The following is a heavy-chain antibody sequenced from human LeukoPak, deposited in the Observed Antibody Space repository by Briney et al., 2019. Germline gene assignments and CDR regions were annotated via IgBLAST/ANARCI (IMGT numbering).Heavy chain of an antibody. J-gene: IGHJ6*03. CDR1: GFTFSSYG. CDR3: AKDAGYYYYMDV. CDR2: MRYDGTNK. V-gene: IGHV3-30*02. Sequence: PGGSLRLSCAASGFTFSSYGMHWVRQAPGKGLEWVAFMRYDGTNKYYADSLKGRFTISRDNSKNTLYLQMNSLRAEDTAVYYCAKDAGYYYYMDVWGKGTTVTVSS. D-gene: IGHD6-13*01.